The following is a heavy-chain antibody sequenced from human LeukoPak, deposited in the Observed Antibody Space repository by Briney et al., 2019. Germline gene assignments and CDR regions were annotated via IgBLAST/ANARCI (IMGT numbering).Heavy chain of an antibody. CDR2: ISSSSNVI. D-gene: IGHD3-3*01. J-gene: IGHJ4*02. V-gene: IGHV3-48*01. CDR3: ARGDPIYDFWSGGDY. CDR1: GFTFSSYA. Sequence: GGSLRLSCAASGFTFSSYAMSWVRQAPGKGLEWVSYISSSSNVIYYTDSVKGRFTISRDNARNLLSLQMNSLRAEDTAVYYCARGDPIYDFWSGGDYWGRDPWSPSPQ.